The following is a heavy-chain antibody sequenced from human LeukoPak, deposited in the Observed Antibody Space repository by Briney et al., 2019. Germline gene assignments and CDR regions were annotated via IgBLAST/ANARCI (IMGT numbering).Heavy chain of an antibody. CDR3: ARDHYDSSGYWYWFDP. J-gene: IGHJ5*02. CDR2: IIPIFGTA. D-gene: IGHD3-22*01. Sequence: SVKVSCKASGYTFTSYDINWVRQATGQGLESMGGIIPIFGTANYAQKFQGRVTITADESTSTAYMELSSLRSEDTAVYYCARDHYDSSGYWYWFDPWGQGTLVTVSS. V-gene: IGHV1-69*13. CDR1: GYTFTSYD.